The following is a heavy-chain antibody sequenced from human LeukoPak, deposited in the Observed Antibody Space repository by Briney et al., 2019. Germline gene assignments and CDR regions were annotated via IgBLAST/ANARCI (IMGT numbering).Heavy chain of an antibody. CDR3: ARDKQPGDN. J-gene: IGHJ4*02. CDR2: IYYSGST. CDR1: GGSISRYY. D-gene: IGHD6-13*01. Sequence: SETLSLTCTVSGGSISRYYWSRIRQPPGKGLEWIGYIYYSGSTNYNPSLKSRVTMSVDTSRNQFSLKLSSVTAADTAVYYCARDKQPGDNWGQGILVTVSS. V-gene: IGHV4-59*01.